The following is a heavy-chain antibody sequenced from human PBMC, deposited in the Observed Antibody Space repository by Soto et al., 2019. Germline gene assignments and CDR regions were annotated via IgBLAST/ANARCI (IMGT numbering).Heavy chain of an antibody. CDR2: IYYSGST. D-gene: IGHD4-17*01. CDR1: GGSISSSSYY. J-gene: IGHJ5*02. V-gene: IGHV4-39*01. Sequence: SETLSLTCTVSGGSISSSSYYWGWIRQPPGKGLEWIGSIYYSGSTYYNPSLKSRVTISVDTSKNQFSLKLSSVTAADTAVYYCASPLDDYGDFSWGQGTLVTVSS. CDR3: ASPLDDYGDFS.